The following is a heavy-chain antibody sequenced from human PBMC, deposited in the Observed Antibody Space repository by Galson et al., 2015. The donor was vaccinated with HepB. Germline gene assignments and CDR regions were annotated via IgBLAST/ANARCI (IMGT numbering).Heavy chain of an antibody. D-gene: IGHD1-1*01. CDR1: SGSISNSSYY. V-gene: IGHV4-39*01. CDR3: ATYNKSAGWRFDS. CDR2: IYYRGNT. J-gene: IGHJ5*01. Sequence: ETLSLTCTVSSGSISNSSYYWGWIRQPPGKGLEWIGRIYYRGNTNSNPSLKSRVAISADTSQNQFSLRLSSVTAADTAIYYCATYNKSAGWRFDSWGQGTLVTVSS.